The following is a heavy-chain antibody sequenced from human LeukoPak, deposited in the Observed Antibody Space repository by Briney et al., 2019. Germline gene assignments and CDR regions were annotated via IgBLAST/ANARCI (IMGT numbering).Heavy chain of an antibody. Sequence: GASVKVSCKASGYTFTSYDINWVRQATGQGLEWMGWMNPNSGNTGYAQKFQGRVTITRNTSISTAYMELSSLRSEDTAVYYCATIEIYQLPTDYWGQGTLVTVSS. D-gene: IGHD2-2*01. V-gene: IGHV1-8*03. CDR3: ATIEIYQLPTDY. CDR2: MNPNSGNT. CDR1: GYTFTSYD. J-gene: IGHJ4*02.